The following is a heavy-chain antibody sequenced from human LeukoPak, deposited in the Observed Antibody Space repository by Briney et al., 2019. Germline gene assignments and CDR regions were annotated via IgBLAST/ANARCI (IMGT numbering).Heavy chain of an antibody. CDR2: ISSSGNIV. CDR3: ATLSSSCLDP. V-gene: IGHV3-11*01. D-gene: IGHD6-13*01. Sequence: GGSLRLSCAASGFTFSDYYMSWIRQAPGKGLEWISYISSSGNIVYYADSVKGRFTISRDNAKNSLYLQMNSLRAEDTAVYYCATLSSSCLDPWGQGTLVTVSS. CDR1: GFTFSDYY. J-gene: IGHJ5*02.